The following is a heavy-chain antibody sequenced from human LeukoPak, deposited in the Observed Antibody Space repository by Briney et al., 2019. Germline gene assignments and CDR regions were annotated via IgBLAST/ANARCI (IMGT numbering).Heavy chain of an antibody. V-gene: IGHV3-23*01. D-gene: IGHD2-15*01. CDR3: AKDIGCSGGSCYPFGYYYGMDV. CDR1: GFTFSIYA. CDR2: ISDSGVNT. J-gene: IGHJ6*02. Sequence: AGGSLRLSCAASGFTFSIYAMSWVRQAPGKGLEWVSTISDSGVNTYYADSVKGRFTISRYNSKNTLYLEMNSLRAEDTALYYCAKDIGCSGGSCYPFGYYYGMDVWGQGTTVTVSS.